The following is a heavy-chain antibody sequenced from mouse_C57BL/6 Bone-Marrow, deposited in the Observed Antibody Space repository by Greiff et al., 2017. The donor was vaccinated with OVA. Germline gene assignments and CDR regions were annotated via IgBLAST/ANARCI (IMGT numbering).Heavy chain of an antibody. CDR1: GFNIKNTY. J-gene: IGHJ4*01. V-gene: IGHV14-3*01. CDR3: ARGGTAQATVYYAMDD. Sequence: VQLQQSVAELVRPGASVKLSCTASGFNIKNTYMHWVKQRPEQGLEWIGRIDPANGTTKSAPKFQGTATITADTSSNTADRQRSSLTTEDTAIYYGARGGTAQATVYYAMDDWGQGTSVTVSA. CDR2: IDPANGTT. D-gene: IGHD3-2*02.